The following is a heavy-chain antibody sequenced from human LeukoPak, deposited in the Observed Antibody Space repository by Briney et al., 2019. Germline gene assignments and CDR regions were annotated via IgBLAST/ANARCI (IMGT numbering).Heavy chain of an antibody. V-gene: IGHV4-39*01. CDR1: VGSIISRSYY. CDR2: IEFSGST. CDR3: AKQTTVTNPDDY. Sequence: PPETLSLTCTVSVGSIISRSYYWGWIRQPPGKGLEWIGCIEFSGSTSYNPSLKGRVTISVETSRTHCFLKWTSLTAADTPVNYCAKQTTVTNPDDYWRQRTLVTVSS. J-gene: IGHJ4*02. D-gene: IGHD4-17*01.